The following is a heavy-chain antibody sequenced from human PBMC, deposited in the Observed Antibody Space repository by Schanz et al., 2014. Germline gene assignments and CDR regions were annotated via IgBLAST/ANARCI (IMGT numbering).Heavy chain of an antibody. Sequence: EMQVVESGGGSVQPGGSLRVSCAASGFTFSNYWMSWVRQAPGKGLEWVANIKQDGSEKFYVDSVKGRFTISRDNAKNALYLQMNSLRAEDTAVYYCAKSGPDGWGNYQFDYWGQGTLVTVSS. CDR2: IKQDGSEK. J-gene: IGHJ4*02. D-gene: IGHD3-10*01. CDR1: GFTFSNYW. V-gene: IGHV3-7*01. CDR3: AKSGPDGWGNYQFDY.